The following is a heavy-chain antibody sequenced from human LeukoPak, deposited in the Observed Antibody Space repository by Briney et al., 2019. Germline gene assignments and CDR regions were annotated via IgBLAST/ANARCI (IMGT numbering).Heavy chain of an antibody. CDR1: GFTFSSYA. V-gene: IGHV3-30-3*01. J-gene: IGHJ4*02. CDR3: AREDTGEGFDY. CDR2: ISYDGSNK. Sequence: PGGSLRLSCAASGFTFSSYAMHWVRQAPGKGLEWVAVISYDGSNKYYADSVKGRFTISRDNAKNSLYLQMNSLRAEDTAVYYCAREDTGEGFDYWGQGTLVTVSS. D-gene: IGHD7-27*01.